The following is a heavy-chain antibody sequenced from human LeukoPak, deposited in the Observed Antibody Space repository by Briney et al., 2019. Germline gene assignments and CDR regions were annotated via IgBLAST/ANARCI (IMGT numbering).Heavy chain of an antibody. CDR2: IIPIFGTA. Sequence: SVKVSCKASGGTFSSYAISWVRQAPGQGLEWMGGIIPIFGTANYAQKFQGRVTITADESTSTAYMELSSLRSEDTAVYYCARSSNHYDSSGYEDYWGQGTLVTVSS. J-gene: IGHJ4*02. CDR3: ARSSNHYDSSGYEDY. CDR1: GGTFSSYA. V-gene: IGHV1-69*13. D-gene: IGHD3-22*01.